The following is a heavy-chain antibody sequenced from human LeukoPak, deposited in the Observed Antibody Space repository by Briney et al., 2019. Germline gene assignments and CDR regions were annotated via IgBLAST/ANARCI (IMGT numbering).Heavy chain of an antibody. Sequence: GGSLRRSCAASGFTFSSYAMHWVRQAPGKGLEWVAVISYDGSNKYYADSVKGRFTISRDNSKNTLYLQMNSLRAEDTAVYYCAAADMLTGYWYPYFHYWGQGTLVTVSS. CDR1: GFTFSSYA. V-gene: IGHV3-30-3*01. D-gene: IGHD3-9*01. CDR3: AAADMLTGYWYPYFHY. CDR2: ISYDGSNK. J-gene: IGHJ4*02.